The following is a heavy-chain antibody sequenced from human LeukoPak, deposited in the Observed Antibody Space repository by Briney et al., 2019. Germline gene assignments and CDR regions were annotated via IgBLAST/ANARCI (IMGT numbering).Heavy chain of an antibody. V-gene: IGHV1-69*05. CDR3: ARGRGNYYDAFDP. Sequence: ASVKVSCKASGGTFSSYAISWVRQAPGQGLEWMGRIIPIFGTANYAQKFQGRVTITTDESTSTAYMELSSLRSEDTAVYYCARGRGNYYDAFDPWGQGTLVTVSS. CDR2: IIPIFGTA. CDR1: GGTFSSYA. J-gene: IGHJ5*02. D-gene: IGHD3-22*01.